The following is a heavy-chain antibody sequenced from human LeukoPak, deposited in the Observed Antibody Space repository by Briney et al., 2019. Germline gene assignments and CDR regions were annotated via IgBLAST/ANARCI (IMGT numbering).Heavy chain of an antibody. CDR1: GFTFDDYA. V-gene: IGHV3-9*01. D-gene: IGHD1-26*01. Sequence: PGRSLRLSCAASGFTFDDYAMHWVRQAPGKGLEWVSGISWNSGSIGYADSVKGRFTISRDNAKNSLYLQMNSLRAEDTALYYCAKDITRGSYFLIATAFDYWGQGTLVAVSS. J-gene: IGHJ4*02. CDR2: ISWNSGSI. CDR3: AKDITRGSYFLIATAFDY.